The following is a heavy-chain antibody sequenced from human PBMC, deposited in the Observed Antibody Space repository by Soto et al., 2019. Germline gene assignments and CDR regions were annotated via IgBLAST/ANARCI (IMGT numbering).Heavy chain of an antibody. CDR2: IYYSGST. Sequence: PWETLSLTCTVSGGSISSYYWSWIRQPPGKGLEWIGYIYYSGSTNYNPSLKSRVTISVDTSKNQFSLKLSSVTAADTAVYYCARGGIQLWSLYYYYYGMDVWGQGTTVTVSS. J-gene: IGHJ6*02. CDR1: GGSISSYY. D-gene: IGHD5-18*01. V-gene: IGHV4-59*01. CDR3: ARGGIQLWSLYYYYYGMDV.